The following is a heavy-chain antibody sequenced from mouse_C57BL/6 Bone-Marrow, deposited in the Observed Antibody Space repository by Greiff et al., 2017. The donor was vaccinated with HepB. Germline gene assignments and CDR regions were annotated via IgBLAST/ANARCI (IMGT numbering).Heavy chain of an antibody. CDR2: ISDGGSYT. J-gene: IGHJ3*01. CDR1: GFTFSSYA. CDR3: VTTWFAY. D-gene: IGHD1-1*01. Sequence: DVQLVESGGGLVKPGGSLKLSCAASGFTFSSYAMSWVRQTPEKRLEWVATISDGGSYTYYPDNVKGRFTISRDNAKNNLYLQMSHLKSEDTAMYYCVTTWFAYWGQGTLVTVSA. V-gene: IGHV5-4*01.